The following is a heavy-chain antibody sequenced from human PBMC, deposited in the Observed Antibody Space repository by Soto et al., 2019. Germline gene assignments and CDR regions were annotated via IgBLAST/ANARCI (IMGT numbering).Heavy chain of an antibody. CDR2: TSTNNDDR. CDR3: ALERYVASRHSHYDS. CDR1: GYRFSTYG. D-gene: IGHD6-6*01. Sequence: GASVKVSCKASGYRFSTYGINWVRQAPGQGLEWMGWTSTNNDDRNYAQKFQGRVTFTTDTSTSTAYMELRCLISDDTAVYFCALERYVASRHSHYDSWGQGTQVTVSS. J-gene: IGHJ4*02. V-gene: IGHV1-18*04.